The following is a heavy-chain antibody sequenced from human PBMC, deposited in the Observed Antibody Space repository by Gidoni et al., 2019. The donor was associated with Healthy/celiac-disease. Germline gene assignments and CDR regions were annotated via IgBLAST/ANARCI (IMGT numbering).Heavy chain of an antibody. CDR2: ISGSGGST. CDR3: AKDLLRSSFRLGFDY. D-gene: IGHD6-13*01. CDR1: GCAFSSYA. J-gene: IGHJ4*02. V-gene: IGHV3-23*01. Sequence: EVQLLESGGGLVQPGGSLRLSCAASGCAFSSYAMSWVRQAPGKGLEWVSAISGSGGSTYYADSVKGRFTISRDNSKNTLYLQMNSLRAEDTAVYYCAKDLLRSSFRLGFDYWGQGTLVTVSS.